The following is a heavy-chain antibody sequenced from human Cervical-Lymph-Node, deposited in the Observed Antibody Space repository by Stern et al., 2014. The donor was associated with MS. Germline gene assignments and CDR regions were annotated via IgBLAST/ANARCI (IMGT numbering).Heavy chain of an antibody. J-gene: IGHJ4*02. Sequence: QVQLVQSGGGVVQPGRSLRLSCAASGFTFRNYGMHWVRQAPGKGLEWVAVIWNDGSNKYYADSVKGRFTISRDNSKNTLYLQLNSLRVEDTAVYYCARDPKGADYFDYWGQGTLVTVSS. CDR3: ARDPKGADYFDY. V-gene: IGHV3-33*01. CDR1: GFTFRNYG. CDR2: IWNDGSNK. D-gene: IGHD6-19*01.